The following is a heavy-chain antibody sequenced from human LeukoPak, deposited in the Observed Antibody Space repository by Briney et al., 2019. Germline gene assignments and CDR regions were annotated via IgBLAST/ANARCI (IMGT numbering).Heavy chain of an antibody. D-gene: IGHD4-11*01. CDR2: IWSDATNQ. J-gene: IGHJ4*02. Sequence: PGGSLRLSCEASGFTFSHYGMHWVRQAPGKGPEWVAVIWSDATNQYYADSVKGRFTISRDNFKKTVSLQMNSLRAEDTAVYYRARDAQRGFDYSNSLEHWGQGSLVTVSS. CDR3: ARDAQRGFDYSNSLEH. V-gene: IGHV3-33*01. CDR1: GFTFSHYG.